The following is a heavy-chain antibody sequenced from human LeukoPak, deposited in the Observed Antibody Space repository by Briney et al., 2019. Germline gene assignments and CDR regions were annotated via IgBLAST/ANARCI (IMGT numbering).Heavy chain of an antibody. CDR2: IYYTGST. CDR3: ARGALISYSYGPFDY. CDR1: GGSISSYY. Sequence: SETLSLTRTVSGGSISSYYWSWIRQPPGKGLEWIGYIYYTGSTNYNPSLKSRVTISVDTSKNQFSLKLSSVTAAATAVYYCARGALISYSYGPFDYWGQGTLVTVSS. J-gene: IGHJ4*02. D-gene: IGHD5-18*01. V-gene: IGHV4-59*01.